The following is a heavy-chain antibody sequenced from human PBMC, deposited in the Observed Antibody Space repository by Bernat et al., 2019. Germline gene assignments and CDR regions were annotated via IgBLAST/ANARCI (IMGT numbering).Heavy chain of an antibody. CDR1: GFTVSSNY. J-gene: IGHJ6*02. Sequence: EVQLVESGGGLIQPGGSLRLSCAASGFTVSSNYMSWVRQAPGKGLVWVSRINSDGSSTSYADSVKGRFTISRDNAKNTLYLQMNSLRAEDTAVYYCAREGDTGGVYYYYGMDVWGQGTTVTVSS. CDR3: AREGDTGGVYYYYGMDV. V-gene: IGHV3-74*01. D-gene: IGHD5-18*01. CDR2: INSDGSST.